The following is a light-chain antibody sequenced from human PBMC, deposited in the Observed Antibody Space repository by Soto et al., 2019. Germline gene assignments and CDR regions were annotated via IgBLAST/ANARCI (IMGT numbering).Light chain of an antibody. Sequence: QSALTQPASVSGSPGQSITISCTGTSSDIGEYNYVSWYQQRPEKAPELMIYGVNKRPPGVSNRFSGSKSGNTASLTISGLQAEDEADYYCSSYTSSITYVFGTGTKLTVL. CDR2: GVN. V-gene: IGLV2-14*01. CDR1: SSDIGEYNY. J-gene: IGLJ1*01. CDR3: SSYTSSITYV.